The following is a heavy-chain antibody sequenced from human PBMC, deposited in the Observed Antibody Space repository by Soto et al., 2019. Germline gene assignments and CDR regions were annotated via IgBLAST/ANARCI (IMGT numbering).Heavy chain of an antibody. CDR2: IIPLLGVP. D-gene: IGHD2-2*01. CDR3: ARERFCSSTACYRDAFDV. CDR1: GGPARSYT. V-gene: IGHV1-69*04. Sequence: QVQLVQSGAEVRKPGPSVRVSCKASGGPARSYTLTWVRQAPGQGLEWMGRIIPLLGVPDYAQKFQGRLTIVADKSTNTAYMDLSSLTSDDTALYYCARERFCSSTACYRDAFDVWGQGTQVTVSS. J-gene: IGHJ3*01.